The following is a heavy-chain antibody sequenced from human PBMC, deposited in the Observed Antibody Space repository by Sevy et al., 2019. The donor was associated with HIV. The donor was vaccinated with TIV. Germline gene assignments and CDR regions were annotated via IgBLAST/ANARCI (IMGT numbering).Heavy chain of an antibody. CDR2: IWYDGSKT. CDR1: GFDFSNYG. Sequence: GGSLRLSCVASGFDFSNYGMHWVRQAPGKGLEWVALIWYDGSKTYYKDSVKGRFTISRDNSKNTLNLQMNSLRAEDTAVYYCVRGRDYGNLDSWGQRTLVTVSS. D-gene: IGHD4-17*01. J-gene: IGHJ5*01. V-gene: IGHV3-33*01. CDR3: VRGRDYGNLDS.